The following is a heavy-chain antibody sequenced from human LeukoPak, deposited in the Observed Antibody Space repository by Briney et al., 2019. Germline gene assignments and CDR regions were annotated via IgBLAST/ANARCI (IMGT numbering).Heavy chain of an antibody. CDR2: ISISSGTI. J-gene: IGHJ6*03. D-gene: IGHD5-18*01. CDR1: GFTFSSYS. Sequence: PGGSLRLSCAASGFTFSSYSMNWVRQAPGQGPEWVSYISISSGTIDYADSVKGRVTISRDNAKNSLYLQMNSLSAEDTAVYYCAKGNDGYSYGYYYYYMDVWGKGTTVTISS. V-gene: IGHV3-48*01. CDR3: AKGNDGYSYGYYYYYMDV.